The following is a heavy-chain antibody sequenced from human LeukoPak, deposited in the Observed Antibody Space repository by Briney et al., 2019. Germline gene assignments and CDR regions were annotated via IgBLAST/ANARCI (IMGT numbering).Heavy chain of an antibody. D-gene: IGHD3-22*01. J-gene: IGHJ4*02. V-gene: IGHV4-59*01. CDR3: AREAMMGHTTFDY. CDR2: IYYSGST. Sequence: PSETLSLTCTVSGGSISSYYWSWIRQPPGKGLEWIGYIYYSGSTNYNPSPKSRVTISVDTSKNQFSLKLSSVTAADTAVYYCAREAMMGHTTFDYWGQGTLVTVSS. CDR1: GGSISSYY.